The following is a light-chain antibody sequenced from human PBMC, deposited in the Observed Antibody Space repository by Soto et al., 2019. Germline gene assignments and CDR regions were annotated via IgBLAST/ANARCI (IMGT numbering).Light chain of an antibody. CDR2: EDI. J-gene: IGLJ3*02. V-gene: IGLV2-23*01. CDR1: SSDVGTYNL. CDR3: CSYAGSSTLWV. Sequence: QSVLSQPASVSGSPGQSITISCTGTSSDVGTYNLVSWYQHHPGKAPKLMIYEDIKRPSGVSNRFSGSKSGNTASLTISGLQAEDEADYYCCSYAGSSTLWVFGGGTKLTVL.